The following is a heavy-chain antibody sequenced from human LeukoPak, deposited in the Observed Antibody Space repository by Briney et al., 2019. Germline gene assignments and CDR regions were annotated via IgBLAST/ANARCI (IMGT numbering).Heavy chain of an antibody. D-gene: IGHD3-9*01. CDR1: GYTFTDKY. J-gene: IGHJ1*01. V-gene: IGHV1-46*01. Sequence: ASVKVSCKASGYTFTDKYIHWMRQAPGQGLEWMGIINPSGDSAMYAQKFQGRVTMTRDMSTSTAYMELSSLRIEDTAVYYCARIASGTYEISPYFQHWGQGTLVTVSS. CDR3: ARIASGTYEISPYFQH. CDR2: INPSGDSA.